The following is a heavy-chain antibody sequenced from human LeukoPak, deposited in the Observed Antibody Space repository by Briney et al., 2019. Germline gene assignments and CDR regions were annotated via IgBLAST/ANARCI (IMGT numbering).Heavy chain of an antibody. Sequence: PGGSLRLSCAASRFTLSSYAMSWVRQAPGKGLEWVSAISGSGGSTYYADSVKGRFTISRDNSKNTLYLQMNSLRAEDTAVYYCANDGLTIFGVVTFDYWGQGTLVTVSS. CDR3: ANDGLTIFGVVTFDY. V-gene: IGHV3-23*01. D-gene: IGHD3-3*01. CDR1: RFTLSSYA. J-gene: IGHJ4*02. CDR2: ISGSGGST.